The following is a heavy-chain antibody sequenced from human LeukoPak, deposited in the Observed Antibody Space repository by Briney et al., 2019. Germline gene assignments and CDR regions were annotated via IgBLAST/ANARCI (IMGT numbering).Heavy chain of an antibody. CDR1: GFTFSSYG. J-gene: IGHJ4*02. V-gene: IGHV3-30*02. CDR2: IRYDGSNK. D-gene: IGHD3-22*01. Sequence: PGGSLRLSCAASGFTFSSYGMHWVRQAPGKGLEWVAFIRYDGSNKFYGDSVKGRFTISRDNSKNTLFLQLNSLRAEDTAVYYCARESESYDSSGSTYDHWAQGTLVTV. CDR3: ARESESYDSSGSTYDH.